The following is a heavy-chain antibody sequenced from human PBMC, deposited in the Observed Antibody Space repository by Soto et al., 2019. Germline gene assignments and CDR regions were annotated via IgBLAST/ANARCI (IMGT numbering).Heavy chain of an antibody. J-gene: IGHJ4*02. CDR3: AKDPSYRPDRLDY. CDR2: ISGGSGST. V-gene: IGHV3-23*01. Sequence: GGSLRLSCAASGFTFRNYAMSWVRQAPGKGLEWVSGISGGSGSTYYTDSVKGRFTISRDNSKNTLYLQMNSLRAEDTAVYYCAKDPSYRPDRLDYWGQGTLVTVSS. CDR1: GFTFRNYA. D-gene: IGHD1-26*01.